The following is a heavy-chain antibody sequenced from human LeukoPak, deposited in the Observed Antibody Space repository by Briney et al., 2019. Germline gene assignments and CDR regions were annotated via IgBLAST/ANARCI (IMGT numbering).Heavy chain of an antibody. J-gene: IGHJ5*01. CDR2: IYPGDSDT. CDR3: AGADVYNYFDS. V-gene: IGHV5-51*01. CDR1: GYIFTNYW. Sequence: GESLKISCKVSGYIFTNYWIGRVRQMPGKGLEWMGIIYPGDSDTRFSPSFQGQVNISADKSINTAYLHWSSLKASDTASYYCAGADVYNYFDSWGQGTLVTVSS. D-gene: IGHD1-1*01.